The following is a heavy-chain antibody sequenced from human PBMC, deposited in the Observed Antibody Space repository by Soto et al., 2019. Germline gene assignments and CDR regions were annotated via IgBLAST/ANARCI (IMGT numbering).Heavy chain of an antibody. V-gene: IGHV1-18*01. CDR2: LSGYNGDT. Sequence: QGQLVQSGGEAKKPGASVKVSCKASGYTFTRYGISWVRQAPGHGLEWMGWLSGYNGDTNYAQKCQGRVTMTIDTSTSTAYMELRSLTSYDTAVYYCAKNGQPPYYYYGMDVWGQGTTVTVSS. CDR1: GYTFTRYG. CDR3: AKNGQPPYYYYGMDV. J-gene: IGHJ6*02. D-gene: IGHD2-8*01.